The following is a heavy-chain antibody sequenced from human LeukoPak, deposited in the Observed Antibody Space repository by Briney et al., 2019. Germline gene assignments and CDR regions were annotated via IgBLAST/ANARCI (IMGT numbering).Heavy chain of an antibody. CDR2: ISGSGGST. CDR1: GFTFSSYA. D-gene: IGHD6-6*01. J-gene: IGHJ4*02. Sequence: GGSLRLSCAASGFTFSSYAMNWVRQAPGKGLEWVSTISGSGGSTYYADSVKGRFTISRDNSKNTLYLQMNSLRAEDTAVYYCASGGGLGSSSDYWGQGTLVTVSS. CDR3: ASGGGLGSSSDY. V-gene: IGHV3-23*01.